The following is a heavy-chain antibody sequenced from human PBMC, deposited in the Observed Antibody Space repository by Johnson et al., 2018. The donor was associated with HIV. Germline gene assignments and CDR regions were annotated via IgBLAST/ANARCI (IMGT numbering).Heavy chain of an antibody. Sequence: VQLVESGGGLVQPGGSLRLSCAASGFTFSTYWMSWVRQAPGNGLEGVANIKQDGSEKNYVDFVKGRFPISRDNAKNSLYLQMNSLRAEDTAVYYFAKVYCGGDCSFGGAAFNIWGQGTMVTVSS. CDR3: AKVYCGGDCSFGGAAFNI. CDR2: IKQDGSEK. V-gene: IGHV3-7*01. CDR1: GFTFSTYW. J-gene: IGHJ3*02. D-gene: IGHD2-21*02.